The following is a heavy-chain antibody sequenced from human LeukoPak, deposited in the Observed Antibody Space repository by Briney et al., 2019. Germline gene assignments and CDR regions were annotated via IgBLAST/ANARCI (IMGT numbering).Heavy chain of an antibody. J-gene: IGHJ4*02. CDR2: ISHSGST. CDR3: ARSSSSWSY. D-gene: IGHD6-13*01. CDR1: GGSFSGYY. V-gene: IGHV4-34*01. Sequence: SETLSLTCAVYGGSFSGYYWSWIRQPPGKGLEWIGEISHSGSTNYNPSLKSRVTISVDTSKNQFSLKLSSVTAADTAVYYCARSSSSWSYWGQGTLVTVSS.